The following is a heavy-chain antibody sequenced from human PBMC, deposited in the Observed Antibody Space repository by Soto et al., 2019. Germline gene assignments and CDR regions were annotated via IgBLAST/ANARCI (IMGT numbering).Heavy chain of an antibody. CDR1: GYTFNNYF. J-gene: IGHJ5*02. V-gene: IGHV1-46*02. CDR2: ITPSSGST. Sequence: QVQLVQSGAEVRKPGASVKVSCKASGYTFNNYFMHWVRQAPAQGLEWMGVITPSSGSTTYAQRFQGRLTMTRDTSTSTVYMELRSLRSEDTAVYFCARDLVPIWTYVGLAPGAQHWFDPWGQGTLVTVSS. D-gene: IGHD1-7*01. CDR3: ARDLVPIWTYVGLAPGAQHWFDP.